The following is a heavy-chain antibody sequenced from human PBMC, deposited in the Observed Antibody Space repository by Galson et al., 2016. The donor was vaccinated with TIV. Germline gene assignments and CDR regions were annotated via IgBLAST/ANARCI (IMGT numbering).Heavy chain of an antibody. CDR3: ARSGDYGDY. D-gene: IGHD4-17*01. Sequence: SVKVSCKASGYTFTSYDINWVRQATGQGLERMGWMNPNSGKTGNAQKFRGRVTMTRNTAVRTAYMELRSLRSEDTAVYYCARSGDYGDYWGQGTLVTVSS. CDR2: MNPNSGKT. V-gene: IGHV1-8*02. J-gene: IGHJ4*02. CDR1: GYTFTSYD.